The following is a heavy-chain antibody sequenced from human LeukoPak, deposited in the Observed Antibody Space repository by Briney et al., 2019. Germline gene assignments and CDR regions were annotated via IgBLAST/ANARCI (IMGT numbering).Heavy chain of an antibody. CDR3: ARAPPYSSSYLNDY. CDR2: IYYSGST. J-gene: IGHJ4*02. Sequence: PSETLSLTCTVSGGSISSYYWSWIRQPPGKELEWIGYIYYSGSTNYNPSLKSRVTISVDTSKNQFSLKLSSVTAADTAVYYCARAPPYSSSYLNDYWGQGTLVTVSS. CDR1: GGSISSYY. D-gene: IGHD6-6*01. V-gene: IGHV4-59*01.